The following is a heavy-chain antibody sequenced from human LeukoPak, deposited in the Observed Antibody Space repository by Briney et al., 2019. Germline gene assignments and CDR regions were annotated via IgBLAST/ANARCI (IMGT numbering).Heavy chain of an antibody. CDR2: ISGSGGSI. D-gene: IGHD2-15*01. Sequence: GGSLRLSCAASGFTFSNYVMSWVRQAPGKGLEWVSGISGSGGSIYYADSVKGRYTISRDSSKNTLNLQMNSLKASDTAIYYCARLDCSGGRCYGVDPWGQGTLVTVSS. CDR3: ARLDCSGGRCYGVDP. CDR1: GFTFSNYV. V-gene: IGHV3-23*01. J-gene: IGHJ5*02.